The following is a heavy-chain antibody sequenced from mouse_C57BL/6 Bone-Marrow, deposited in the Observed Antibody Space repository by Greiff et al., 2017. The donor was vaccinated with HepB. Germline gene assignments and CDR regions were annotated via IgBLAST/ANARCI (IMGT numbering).Heavy chain of an antibody. D-gene: IGHD1-1*01. J-gene: IGHJ1*03. Sequence: VQLQQSGAELVKPGASVKLSCTASGFNFTDYYMHWVKQRTEQGLEWIGRIDPADGETKYAPKFQGKATITGDTSSNTAYLQRSSLTSEDTAVYDGARALYYGSSSYFDDWGKGTTVTVSS. V-gene: IGHV14-2*01. CDR3: ARALYYGSSSYFDD. CDR2: IDPADGET. CDR1: GFNFTDYY.